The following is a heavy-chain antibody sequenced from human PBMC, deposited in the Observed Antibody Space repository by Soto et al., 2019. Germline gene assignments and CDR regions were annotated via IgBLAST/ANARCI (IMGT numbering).Heavy chain of an antibody. CDR2: IYYSGST. J-gene: IGHJ6*02. CDR3: AGTVIAAAGSGATGYYYYGMDV. D-gene: IGHD6-13*01. V-gene: IGHV4-31*03. CDR1: GGSISSGGYY. Sequence: SETLSLTCTVSGGSISSGGYYWSWIRQHPGKGLEWIGYIYYSGSTYYNLSLKSRVTISVDTSKNQFSLKLSSVTAADTAVYYCAGTVIAAAGSGATGYYYYGMDVWGQGTTVTVSS.